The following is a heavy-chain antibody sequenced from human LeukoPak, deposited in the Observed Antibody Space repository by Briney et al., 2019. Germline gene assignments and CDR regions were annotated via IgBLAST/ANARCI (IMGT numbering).Heavy chain of an antibody. V-gene: IGHV3-30*04. CDR1: GFTFSSYA. D-gene: IGHD1-1*01. CDR3: ARKTGTTGEAFDY. J-gene: IGHJ4*02. Sequence: PGGSLRLSCAASGFTFSSYAMHWVRQAPGKGLEWVAVISYDGSNKYYADSVKGRFTISRDNAKNSVYLQMNSLRAEDTAVYYCARKTGTTGEAFDYWGQGTLVTVSS. CDR2: ISYDGSNK.